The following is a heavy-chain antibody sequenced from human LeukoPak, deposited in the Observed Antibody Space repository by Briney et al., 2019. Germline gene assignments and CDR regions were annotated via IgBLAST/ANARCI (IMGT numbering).Heavy chain of an antibody. D-gene: IGHD3-22*01. J-gene: IGHJ4*02. CDR3: ARGPYDSSGYYYAALRGPLSVSFDY. CDR1: GGSISSSSYY. CDR2: IYYSGST. Sequence: SETLSLTCTVSGGSISSSSYYWGWIRQPPGKGLEWIGSIYYSGSTYYNPSLKSRVTISVDTSKNQFSLKLSSVTAADTAVYYCARGPYDSSGYYYAALRGPLSVSFDYWGQGTLVTVSS. V-gene: IGHV4-39*07.